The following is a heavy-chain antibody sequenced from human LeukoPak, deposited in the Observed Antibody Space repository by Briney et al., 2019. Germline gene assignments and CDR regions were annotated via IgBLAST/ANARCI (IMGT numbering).Heavy chain of an antibody. CDR1: GGSFSGYY. J-gene: IGHJ3*02. V-gene: IGHV4-34*01. Sequence: PSETLSLTCAVYGGSFSGYYWSWIRQPPGKGLEWIGEINHSGSTNYNPSLKSRVTISVDTSKNQFSLKLSSVTAADTAVYYCTNQNGLRYFDWTIWGQGTMVTVSS. CDR3: TNQNGLRYFDWTI. CDR2: INHSGST. D-gene: IGHD3-9*01.